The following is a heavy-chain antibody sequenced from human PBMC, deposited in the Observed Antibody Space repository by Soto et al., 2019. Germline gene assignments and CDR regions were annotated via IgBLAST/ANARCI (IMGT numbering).Heavy chain of an antibody. J-gene: IGHJ4*02. Sequence: QVQLVQSGAEVKKPGSSVKVSCEASGGTFSGHAISWVRQAPGQGPEWMGGLIPLFGTTQHAQNFQDRLTITADKSTSAAYMELTSLRFEDTAIYYCARGPNWGYRFDSWGQGTLVTVSS. D-gene: IGHD7-27*01. CDR2: LIPLFGTT. V-gene: IGHV1-69*06. CDR3: ARGPNWGYRFDS. CDR1: GGTFSGHA.